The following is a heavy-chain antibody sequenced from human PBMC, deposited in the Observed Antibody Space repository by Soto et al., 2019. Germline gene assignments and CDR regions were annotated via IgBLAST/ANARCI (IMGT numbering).Heavy chain of an antibody. D-gene: IGHD2-2*02. Sequence: ASVKVSCKASGYTFTSYGISWVRQAPGQGLEWMGWISAYNGNTNYAQKLQGRVTMTTDTSTSTAYMELRSLRSDDTAVYYCARVGYQLLYGHYYYGMDVWGQGTTVTVSS. CDR2: ISAYNGNT. CDR1: GYTFTSYG. CDR3: ARVGYQLLYGHYYYGMDV. J-gene: IGHJ6*02. V-gene: IGHV1-18*01.